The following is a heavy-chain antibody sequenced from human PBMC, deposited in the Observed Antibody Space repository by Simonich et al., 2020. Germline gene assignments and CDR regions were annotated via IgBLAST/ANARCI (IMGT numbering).Heavy chain of an antibody. CDR2: SNHSGGT. Sequence: QVQLQQWGAGLLKPSETLSLTCAVYGGSFSGYYWSWIRQPPGKGLEWIGESNHSGGTNYNPSLKGRVTISVDTTKNQLSLKLSYVTAADTAVYYCARGKGWKNAFDIWGQGTMVTVSS. J-gene: IGHJ3*02. CDR3: ARGKGWKNAFDI. CDR1: GGSFSGYY. D-gene: IGHD1-1*01. V-gene: IGHV4-34*01.